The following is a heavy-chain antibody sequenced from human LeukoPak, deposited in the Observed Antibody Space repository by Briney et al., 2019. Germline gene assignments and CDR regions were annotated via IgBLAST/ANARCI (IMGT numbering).Heavy chain of an antibody. J-gene: IGHJ6*02. CDR2: ISGSGGST. Sequence: TGGSLRLSCAASGFTFSSYAMSWVRQAPGKGLGWVSAISGSGGSTYYAGSVKGRFTISRDNSKNTLYLQMNSLRAEDTAVYYCAKAYTYYYYGMDVWGQGTTVTVSS. V-gene: IGHV3-23*01. CDR3: AKAYTYYYYGMDV. CDR1: GFTFSSYA.